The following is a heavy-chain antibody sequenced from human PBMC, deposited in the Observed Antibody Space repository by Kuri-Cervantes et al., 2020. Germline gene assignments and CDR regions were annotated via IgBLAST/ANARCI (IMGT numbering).Heavy chain of an antibody. CDR3: ARFMGDTYDDAFDL. V-gene: IGHV1-69*05. J-gene: IGHJ3*01. D-gene: IGHD2-21*02. Sequence: SVKVSCKASGGTFSSYAISWVRQAPGQGLEWMGGIIPIFGTANYAQKFQGRVTISTDESTSTAYMELSSLRSEDTAVYHCARFMGDTYDDAFDLWGQGTMVTVSS. CDR1: GGTFSSYA. CDR2: IIPIFGTA.